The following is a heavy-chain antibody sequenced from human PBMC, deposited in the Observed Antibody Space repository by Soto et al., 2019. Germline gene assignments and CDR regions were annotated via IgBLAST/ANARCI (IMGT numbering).Heavy chain of an antibody. V-gene: IGHV4-59*01. CDR1: GGSISHYY. D-gene: IGHD3-16*01. CDR3: TRGHWALDS. CDR2: IYYNGTT. J-gene: IGHJ5*01. Sequence: SETLSLTCTVSGGSISHYYWSWIRQPPGKGLEWIAYIYYNGTTNSNPSLKGRVTISLDTSKSQFSLKLTSVTAADTAVYYCTRGHWALDSWAQGTLVTVSS.